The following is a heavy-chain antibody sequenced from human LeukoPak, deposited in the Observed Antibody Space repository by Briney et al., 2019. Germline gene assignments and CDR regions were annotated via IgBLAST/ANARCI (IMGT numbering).Heavy chain of an antibody. CDR1: GFTFSNYG. V-gene: IGHV3-30*18. Sequence: PGRSLRLSCAASGFTFSNYGMHRVRQAPGKGLEWVVVIANDGRDKRYADSVKGRFTISRDNSKNTVYLQMNSLRAKDTAVYYCAKDLNVAAAGYYFDYWGQGTLVTVSS. CDR2: IANDGRDK. J-gene: IGHJ4*02. D-gene: IGHD6-13*01. CDR3: AKDLNVAAAGYYFDY.